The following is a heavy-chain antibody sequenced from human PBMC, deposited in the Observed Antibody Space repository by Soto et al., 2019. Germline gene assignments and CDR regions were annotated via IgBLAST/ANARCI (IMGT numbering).Heavy chain of an antibody. CDR2: VYFTGST. D-gene: IGHD1-7*01. J-gene: IGHJ4*02. CDR3: ARENFGTASFDS. Sequence: SETLSLTCSVSGGSVTGGAYYWTWIRQPPGKGLEWIGDVYFTGSTKYNPSLKSRITISLDTSKNQFSLRLSSVTTADTAVYYCARENFGTASFDSWGPGTLVTVSS. CDR1: GGSVTGGAYY. V-gene: IGHV4-61*08.